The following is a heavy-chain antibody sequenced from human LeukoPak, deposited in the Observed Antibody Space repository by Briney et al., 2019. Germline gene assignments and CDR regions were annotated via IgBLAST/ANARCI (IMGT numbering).Heavy chain of an antibody. Sequence: SQTLSLTCTVSGVSVSTVGYSWAWIRQAPQKGLEWIGYIFPTGSTSHNPSLKSRLTISLERSNNQFSLSLNSVSAADTAVYYCARMAGRTVVHWGQRTLDPVTS. CDR2: IFPTGST. CDR1: GVSVSTVGYS. CDR3: ARMAGRTVVH. J-gene: IGHJ4*02. V-gene: IGHV4-30-2*01. D-gene: IGHD5-24*01.